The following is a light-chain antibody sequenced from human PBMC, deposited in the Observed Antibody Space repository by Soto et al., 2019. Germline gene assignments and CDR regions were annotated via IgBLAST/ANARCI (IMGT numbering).Light chain of an antibody. CDR2: AAS. CDR3: QQYYSYPRK. J-gene: IGKJ1*01. CDR1: QSIGSW. Sequence: DIQMTQSPSTLSASVVDRVTITCRASQSIGSWLAWYQPKPGKAPKLLIYAASTLQSGVPSRFSGSGSGTDFTLTISCLQSEDFATYYCQQYYSYPRKCGQGTKGDIK. V-gene: IGKV1-5*01.